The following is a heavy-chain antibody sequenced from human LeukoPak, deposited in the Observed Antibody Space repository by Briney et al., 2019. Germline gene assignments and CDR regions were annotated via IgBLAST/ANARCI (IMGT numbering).Heavy chain of an antibody. CDR2: MYVSGSS. CDR1: GDSINNDTYY. J-gene: IGHJ4*02. D-gene: IGHD3-3*01. V-gene: IGHV4-61*02. Sequence: SETLSLTCIVSGDSINNDTYYWNWIRQPAGKELEWIGRMYVSGSSNYNPALKSRVSISVDTSKSQFSLRLSSVTAADTATYCARGSYIISSGYYRPFDNWGQGIRVIVSS. CDR3: ARGSYIISSGYYRPFDN.